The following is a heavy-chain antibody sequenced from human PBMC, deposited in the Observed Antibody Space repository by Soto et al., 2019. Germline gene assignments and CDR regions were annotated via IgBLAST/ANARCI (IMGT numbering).Heavy chain of an antibody. CDR1: GFSLSRYG. CDR3: ARDLNYWSLLIDH. V-gene: IGHV3-33*01. CDR2: LWSDGMKT. J-gene: IGHJ4*02. Sequence: GESLKISCTASGFSLSRYGLHWVRQAPGKGLEWVAGLWSDGMKTSYTDSVKGRFTISRDTSKNMLYLQMNSLGAEDTAVYYCARDLNYWSLLIDHWGQGTLVTVSS. D-gene: IGHD2-8*02.